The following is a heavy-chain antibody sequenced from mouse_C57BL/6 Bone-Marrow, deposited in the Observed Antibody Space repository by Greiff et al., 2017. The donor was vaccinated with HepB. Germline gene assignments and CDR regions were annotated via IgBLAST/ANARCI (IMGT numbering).Heavy chain of an antibody. CDR1: GYTFTSYW. CDR2: IHPNSGST. D-gene: IGHD2-3*01. CDR3: AFYDGYLYYYAMDY. J-gene: IGHJ4*01. Sequence: VQLQQSGAELVKPGASVKLSCKASGYTFTSYWMHWVKQRPGQGLEWIGMIHPNSGSTNYNEKFKSKATLTVDKSSSTAYMQLSSLTSEDSAVYYCAFYDGYLYYYAMDYWGQGTSVTVSS. V-gene: IGHV1-64*01.